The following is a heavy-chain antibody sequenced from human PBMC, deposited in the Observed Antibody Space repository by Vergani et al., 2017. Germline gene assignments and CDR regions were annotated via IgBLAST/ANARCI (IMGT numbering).Heavy chain of an antibody. V-gene: IGHV4-38-2*01. CDR2: AHHSGKS. Sequence: QVQLLESGPGLLKPSETLSLTCSVSGYSITSGYYWGWIRQSPEKGLEWIGSAHHSGKSFYNPSLRTRVTISVDTSKNQFSLKLSSVTVADTAVYFCARRVFYDWGSYYEWCQGTLVTVCS. CDR3: ARRVFYDWGSYYE. J-gene: IGHJ4*02. CDR1: GYSITSGYY. D-gene: IGHD3-10*01.